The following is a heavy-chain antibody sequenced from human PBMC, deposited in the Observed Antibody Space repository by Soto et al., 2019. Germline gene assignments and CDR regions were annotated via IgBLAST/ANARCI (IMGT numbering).Heavy chain of an antibody. J-gene: IGHJ6*02. CDR1: GGTFSSYA. CDR3: ASRTYYDFWSGYSPHYYYGMDV. D-gene: IGHD3-3*01. Sequence: GASVKVSCKASGGTFSSYAISWVRQAPGQGLEWMGGIMPIFGTANYAQKFQGRVTITADESTSTAYMELSSLRSEDTAVYYCASRTYYDFWSGYSPHYYYGMDVWGQGTTVTVSS. V-gene: IGHV1-69*13. CDR2: IMPIFGTA.